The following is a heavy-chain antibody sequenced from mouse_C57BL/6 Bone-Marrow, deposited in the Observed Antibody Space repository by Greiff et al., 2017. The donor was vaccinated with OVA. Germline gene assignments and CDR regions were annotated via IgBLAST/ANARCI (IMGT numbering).Heavy chain of an antibody. J-gene: IGHJ2*01. CDR2: FDPEDGET. V-gene: IGHV14-2*01. CDR1: GFTITDYY. Sequence: DVKLVESGAELVKPGASLKLSCTASGFTITDYYLYWVKQRTEQGLVWIVRFDPEDGETKYDPKFQGQTTITPDTSSNTAYLQLSSRTSEDTAVYYCARFCGFGYWGQGTTLTVSS. CDR3: ARFCGFGY.